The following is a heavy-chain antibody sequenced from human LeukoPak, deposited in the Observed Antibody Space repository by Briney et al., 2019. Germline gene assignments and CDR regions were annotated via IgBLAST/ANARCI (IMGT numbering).Heavy chain of an antibody. J-gene: IGHJ3*02. CDR2: ISRNGGST. V-gene: IGHV3-64D*06. D-gene: IGHD4/OR15-4a*01. CDR3: VKESGFMVAPNSAFDI. Sequence: GGSLRLSCSASGFTSKSYPVHWVPQAPGKGLEYVPGISRNGGSTYYANSVKGRFTISRDNSKNTLYLQMSSLRAEDTAVYYCVKESGFMVAPNSAFDIWGQGTMVTVSS. CDR1: GFTSKSYP.